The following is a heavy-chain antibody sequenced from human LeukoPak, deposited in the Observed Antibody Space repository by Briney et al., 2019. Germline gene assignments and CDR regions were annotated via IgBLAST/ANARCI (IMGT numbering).Heavy chain of an antibody. V-gene: IGHV3-23*01. D-gene: IGHD3-3*01. J-gene: IGHJ4*02. CDR3: AKAYYTFWSAIDH. CDR1: GFTFSNYY. CDR2: ISGSADNT. Sequence: GGSLRLSCAASGFTFSNYYMSWVRQAPGKGLEWVSSISGSADNTYYADSVKGRFTISRDNSKNTLYLQMNSLRAEDTALYYCAKAYYTFWSAIDHWGQGTLVTVSS.